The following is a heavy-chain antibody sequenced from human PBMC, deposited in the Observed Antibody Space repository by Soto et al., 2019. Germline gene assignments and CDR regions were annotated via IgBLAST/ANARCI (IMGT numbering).Heavy chain of an antibody. CDR1: GFTFSTYW. CDR3: ARSVRGYSSPFDY. J-gene: IGHJ4*02. V-gene: IGHV3-74*03. CDR2: INTDGSST. Sequence: GGSLRLSCAASGFTFSTYWMHWVRQAPGKGLVWVSRINTDGSSTTYADSVKGRYTISRDNAKNTLYLEMNSLRAEDTAVYYCARSVRGYSSPFDYWGQGTLVTVS. D-gene: IGHD5-18*01.